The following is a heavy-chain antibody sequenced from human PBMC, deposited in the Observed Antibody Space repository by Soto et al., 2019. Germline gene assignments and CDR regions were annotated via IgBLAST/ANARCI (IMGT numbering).Heavy chain of an antibody. CDR3: AGGPLVPTQPRRRGGGRGYYYYGMDV. J-gene: IGHJ6*02. D-gene: IGHD3-16*01. Sequence: SETLSLTCAVYGGSFSGYYWSWIRQPPGKGLEWIGEINHSGSTNYNPSLKSRVTISVDTSKNQFSLKLSSVTAADTAVYYCAGGPLVPTQPRRRGGGRGYYYYGMDVWGQGTTVTVSS. CDR2: INHSGST. CDR1: GGSFSGYY. V-gene: IGHV4-34*01.